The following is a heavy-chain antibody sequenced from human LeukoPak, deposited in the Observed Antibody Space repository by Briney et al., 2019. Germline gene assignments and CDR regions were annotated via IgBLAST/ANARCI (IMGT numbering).Heavy chain of an antibody. CDR2: IYYSGST. CDR1: GGSFSSYY. V-gene: IGHV4-39*01. Sequence: SETLSLTCAVYGGSFSSYYWGWIRQPPGKGLEWIGSIYYSGSTYYNPSLKSRVTISVDTSKNQFSLKLSSVTAADTAVYYCARPAGEYYFDYWGQGTLVTVSS. D-gene: IGHD3-16*01. CDR3: ARPAGEYYFDY. J-gene: IGHJ4*02.